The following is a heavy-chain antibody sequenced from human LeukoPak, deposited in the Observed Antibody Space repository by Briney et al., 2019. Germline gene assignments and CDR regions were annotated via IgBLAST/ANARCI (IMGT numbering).Heavy chain of an antibody. V-gene: IGHV3-11*01. J-gene: IGHJ4*02. D-gene: IGHD5-12*01. CDR3: ARGLGGHDWSPIDY. CDR2: TTGAGGHTI. CDR1: GFTFSDYY. Sequence: GGSLTLSCEASGFTFSDYYLMWIRQAPGKGLECVSYTTGAGGHTIYQADSVKGRFTISRDYAKNSLYLHMNSLLAEDTAVYYCARGLGGHDWSPIDYWGRGALVTVSS.